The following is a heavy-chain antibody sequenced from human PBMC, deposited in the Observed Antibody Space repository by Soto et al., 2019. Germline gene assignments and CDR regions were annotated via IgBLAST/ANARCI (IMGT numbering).Heavy chain of an antibody. J-gene: IGHJ5*02. Sequence: SETLSLTCTFSGDSISSANNYWSWIRQPPGEGLEWIGFISYSGTTSYSPSLKSRLAISLDTSKNQFSLSLTSVTAADTAVYYCARGRGYSYGLDPWGQGTLVT. CDR1: GDSISSANNY. V-gene: IGHV4-30-4*01. D-gene: IGHD5-12*01. CDR3: ARGRGYSYGLDP. CDR2: ISYSGTT.